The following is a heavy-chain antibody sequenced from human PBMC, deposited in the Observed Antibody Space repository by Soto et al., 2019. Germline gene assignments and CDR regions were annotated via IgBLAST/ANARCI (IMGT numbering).Heavy chain of an antibody. CDR2: IEPSGGSK. Sequence: ASVKVSCKASGYTFTSYYMHWVRQAPGQGLEWMGVIEPSGGSKSYTQKFQDRITMTRDTSTSTVYMELSSLGSEDTAVYYCARSTMTFYYFDFWSQGTLVTVSS. J-gene: IGHJ4*02. D-gene: IGHD4-17*01. CDR1: GYTFTSYY. V-gene: IGHV1-46*01. CDR3: ARSTMTFYYFDF.